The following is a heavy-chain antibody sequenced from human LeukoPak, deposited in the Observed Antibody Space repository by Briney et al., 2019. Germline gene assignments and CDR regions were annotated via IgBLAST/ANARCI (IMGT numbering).Heavy chain of an antibody. CDR2: ISSSGSTI. Sequence: GGSLRLSCAASGFTFSSYEMNWVRQAPGKGLEWVSYISSSGSTIYYADSVKGRFTISRDNAKNSLYLQMNSLRAEDTAVYHCAREKSVYRAFDVWGQGTMVTVSS. V-gene: IGHV3-48*03. CDR1: GFTFSSYE. CDR3: AREKSVYRAFDV. D-gene: IGHD3-3*01. J-gene: IGHJ3*01.